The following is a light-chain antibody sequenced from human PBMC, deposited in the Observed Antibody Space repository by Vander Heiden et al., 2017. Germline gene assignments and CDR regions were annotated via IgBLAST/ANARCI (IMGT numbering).Light chain of an antibody. CDR3: QRYASSRET. Sequence: DIVLTQSPGTLSLSPGERATLSCRASQSVSSSYLAWYQQKPGQAPRLLIYGASSRATGIPDRFTASGSGTDFTLTISRLEPEAFAVYYSQRYASSRETFGQGTKVEIQ. CDR1: QSVSSSY. J-gene: IGKJ1*01. CDR2: GAS. V-gene: IGKV3-20*01.